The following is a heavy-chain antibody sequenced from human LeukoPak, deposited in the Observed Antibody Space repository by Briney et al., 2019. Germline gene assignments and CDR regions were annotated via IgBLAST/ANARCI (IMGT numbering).Heavy chain of an antibody. V-gene: IGHV4-39*01. J-gene: IGHJ6*02. CDR2: IYYSGST. D-gene: IGHD5-18*01. CDR1: GGSFRSSSYY. Sequence: PSETLSLTCTVSGGSFRSSSYYWGWIRQTPGKGLEWIGCIYYSGSTYYNPSLKSRVTISVDTSKNQFSLKLSSVTAADTAVYYCARGRDTAMVHYYYYYGMDVWGQGTTVTVSS. CDR3: ARGRDTAMVHYYYYYGMDV.